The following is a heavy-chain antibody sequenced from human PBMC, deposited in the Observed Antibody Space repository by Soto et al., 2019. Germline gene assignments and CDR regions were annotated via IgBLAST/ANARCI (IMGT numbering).Heavy chain of an antibody. CDR3: ASAIGIAARPKPYYYYMDV. V-gene: IGHV3-66*01. J-gene: IGHJ6*03. Sequence: PGGSLRLSCAASGFTVSSNYMSWVRQAPGKGLEWVSVIYSGGSTYYADSVKGRFTISRDNSKNTLYLQMNSLRAEDTAVYYCASAIGIAARPKPYYYYMDVWGKGTTVTVSS. CDR2: IYSGGST. CDR1: GFTVSSNY. D-gene: IGHD6-6*01.